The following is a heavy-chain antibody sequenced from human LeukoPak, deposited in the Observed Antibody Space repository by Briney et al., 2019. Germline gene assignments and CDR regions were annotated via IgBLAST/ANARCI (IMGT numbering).Heavy chain of an antibody. CDR2: INPNSGGT. Sequence: ASVKVSCKASGYTFTGYYMHWVRQAPGQGLERMGWINPNSGGTNYAQKFQGRVTMTRDTSISTAYMELSRLRSDDTAVYYCARVLITMIVVDYFDYWGQGTLVTVSS. J-gene: IGHJ4*02. D-gene: IGHD3-22*01. CDR3: ARVLITMIVVDYFDY. CDR1: GYTFTGYY. V-gene: IGHV1-2*02.